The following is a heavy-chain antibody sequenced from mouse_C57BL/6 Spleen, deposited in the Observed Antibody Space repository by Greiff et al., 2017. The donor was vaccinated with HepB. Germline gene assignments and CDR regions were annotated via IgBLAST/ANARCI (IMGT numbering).Heavy chain of an antibody. CDR1: GYSITSGYY. D-gene: IGHD1-1*01. CDR3: ARDDYGWYFDV. V-gene: IGHV3-6*01. J-gene: IGHJ1*03. CDR2: ISYDGSN. Sequence: EVQLQQSGPGLVKPSQSLSLTCSVTGYSITSGYYWNWIRQFPGNKLEWMGYISYDGSNNYNPSLKNRISITRDTSKNQFFLKLNSVTTEDTATYYSARDDYGWYFDVWGTGTTVTVSS.